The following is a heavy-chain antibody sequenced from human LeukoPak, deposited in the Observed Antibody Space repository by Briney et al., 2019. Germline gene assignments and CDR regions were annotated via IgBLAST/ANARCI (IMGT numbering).Heavy chain of an antibody. V-gene: IGHV3-33*01. CDR3: ARDLVTIFGVVIRHGMDV. CDR2: IWYDGSNK. J-gene: IGHJ6*02. D-gene: IGHD3-3*01. Sequence: GGSLRLSCAASGLIFSSSGMHWVRQAPGKGLEWVAVIWYDGSNKYYADSVKGRFTISRDNSKNTLYLQMNSLRAEDTAVYYCARDLVTIFGVVIRHGMDVWGQGTTVTVSS. CDR1: GLIFSSSG.